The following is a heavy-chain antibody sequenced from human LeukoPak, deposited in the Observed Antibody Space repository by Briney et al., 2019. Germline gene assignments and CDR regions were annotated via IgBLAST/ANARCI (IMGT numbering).Heavy chain of an antibody. V-gene: IGHV4-34*01. CDR2: INHGGST. Sequence: SETLSLTCAVYGGSFSGYYWSWIRQPPGKGLEWIGEINHGGSTNYNPSLKSRVTISVDTSKNQFSLKLSSVTAADTAVYYCARAGPDSSGYYLYYYGMDVWGQGTTVTVSS. CDR1: GGSFSGYY. D-gene: IGHD3-22*01. J-gene: IGHJ6*02. CDR3: ARAGPDSSGYYLYYYGMDV.